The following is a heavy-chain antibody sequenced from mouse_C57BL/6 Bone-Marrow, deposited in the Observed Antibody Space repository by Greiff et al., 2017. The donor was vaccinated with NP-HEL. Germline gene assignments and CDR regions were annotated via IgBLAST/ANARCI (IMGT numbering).Heavy chain of an antibody. CDR2: IYPGSGNT. J-gene: IGHJ2*01. CDR3: ARETGYYFDY. V-gene: IGHV1-66*01. D-gene: IGHD4-1*01. CDR1: GYSFTSYY. Sequence: VKLQESGPELVKPGASVKISCKASGYSFTSYYIHWVKQRPGQGLEWIGWIYPGSGNTKYNEKFKGKATLTADTSSSTAYMQLSSLTSEDSAVYYCARETGYYFDYWGQGTTLTVSS.